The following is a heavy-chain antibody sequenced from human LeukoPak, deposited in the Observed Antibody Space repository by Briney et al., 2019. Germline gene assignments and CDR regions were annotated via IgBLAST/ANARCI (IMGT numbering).Heavy chain of an antibody. Sequence: SVKVSCTSSGGTFSSYAISWVRQAPGQGLEWRGRIIPILGIANYAQKFQGRVTITEDKSTSTDYMELSSLRSEDTAVYYCESYSRGYSYGSYDYWGQGTLVTVSS. J-gene: IGHJ4*02. V-gene: IGHV1-69*04. CDR2: IIPILGIA. CDR3: ESYSRGYSYGSYDY. CDR1: GGTFSSYA. D-gene: IGHD5-18*01.